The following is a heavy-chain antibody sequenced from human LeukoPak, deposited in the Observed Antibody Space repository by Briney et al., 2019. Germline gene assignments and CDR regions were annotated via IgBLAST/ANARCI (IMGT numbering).Heavy chain of an antibody. CDR3: ARGMRQQWLVRPNWFDP. CDR1: GGSFSGYY. CDR2: INHSGST. J-gene: IGHJ5*02. V-gene: IGHV4-34*01. D-gene: IGHD6-19*01. Sequence: SETLSLTCAVYGGSFSGYYWSWIRQPPGKGLEWIGEINHSGSTNYNPSLKSRVTISVDTSKNQFSLKLSSVTAADTAVYYCARGMRQQWLVRPNWFDPWGQGALVAVSS.